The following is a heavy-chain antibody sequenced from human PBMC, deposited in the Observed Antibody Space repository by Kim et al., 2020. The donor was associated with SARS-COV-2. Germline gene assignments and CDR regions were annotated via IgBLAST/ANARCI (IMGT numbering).Heavy chain of an antibody. Sequence: YADSVRGRFTTSRDKSRNTLYLQMNSLRAEDTALYYCARADSGNYYYGMDVWGQGTTVTVSS. D-gene: IGHD2-21*01. CDR3: ARADSGNYYYGMDV. V-gene: IGHV3-23*05. J-gene: IGHJ6*02.